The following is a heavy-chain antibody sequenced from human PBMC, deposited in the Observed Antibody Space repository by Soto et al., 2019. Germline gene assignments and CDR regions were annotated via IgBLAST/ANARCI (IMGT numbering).Heavy chain of an antibody. V-gene: IGHV4-31*03. CDR1: VGSISAGDYS. J-gene: IGHJ5*01. D-gene: IGHD3-22*01. Sequence: QVQLQESGPGLVKPSQTLSLTCTVSVGSISAGDYSWGWSRQHPGYGLEWIGYMHYSGTTYNNPALRNRVVISLDTSTNQFSLRLSSVTAADTAKYFCVRYYCVTSGYSNWFDSWGPGNLVTVSS. CDR3: VRYYCVTSGYSNWFDS. CDR2: MHYSGTT.